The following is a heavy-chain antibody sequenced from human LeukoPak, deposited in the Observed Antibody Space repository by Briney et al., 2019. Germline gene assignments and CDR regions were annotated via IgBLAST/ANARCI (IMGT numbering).Heavy chain of an antibody. CDR3: ARVTDCGGDCYSVWFDP. CDR1: GFTFSSYA. D-gene: IGHD2-21*02. J-gene: IGHJ5*02. CDR2: ISGSGGST. V-gene: IGHV3-23*01. Sequence: PGGSLRLSCAASGFTFSSYAMSWVRQAPGKGLEWVSAISGSGGSTYYADSVKGRFTISRDKSKNTLYLQMNSLRAEDTAVYYCARVTDCGGDCYSVWFDPWGQGTLVTVSS.